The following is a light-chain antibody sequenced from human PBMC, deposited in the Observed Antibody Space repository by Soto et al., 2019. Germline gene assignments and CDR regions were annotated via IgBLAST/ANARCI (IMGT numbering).Light chain of an antibody. CDR3: SSYTSSSTPLV. J-gene: IGLJ3*02. CDR2: DVT. V-gene: IGLV2-14*01. Sequence: QSALTQPASVSGSPGHSITISCTGTSSDVGGYNYVSWYQQHPGKAPKLMIYDVTNRPSGVSNRFSGSKSGNTASLTISGLQAEDEADYYCSSYTSSSTPLVFGGGTKVTVL. CDR1: SSDVGGYNY.